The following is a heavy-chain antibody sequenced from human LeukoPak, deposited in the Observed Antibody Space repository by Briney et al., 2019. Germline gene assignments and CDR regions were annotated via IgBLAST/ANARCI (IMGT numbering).Heavy chain of an antibody. Sequence: SETLSLTCSVSGASISSGSNYWGWLRQPPGKTLEWIGSIYSSGSTYYNPSLKSRVIIIIDTPKNQFSLTLSSVTAADTAVYYCARSDGYGLVGIWGQGTMVTVSS. CDR1: GASISSGSNY. CDR3: ARSDGYGLVGI. CDR2: IYSSGST. V-gene: IGHV4-39*07. D-gene: IGHD3-10*01. J-gene: IGHJ3*02.